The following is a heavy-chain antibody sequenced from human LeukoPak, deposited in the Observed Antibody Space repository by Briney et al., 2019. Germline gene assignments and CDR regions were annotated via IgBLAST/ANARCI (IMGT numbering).Heavy chain of an antibody. D-gene: IGHD3-9*01. V-gene: IGHV1-2*02. CDR2: IKPNSGGT. CDR3: ARDETVLRYFDWLSRLDY. CDR1: GYTFSGYY. Sequence: VKVSCKASGYTFSGYYMHWVRQAPGQGLEWMGWIKPNSGGTNYAQKFQGRVTMTRDTSISTAYMELSRLRSDDTAVYYCARDETVLRYFDWLSRLDYWGQGTLVTVSS. J-gene: IGHJ4*02.